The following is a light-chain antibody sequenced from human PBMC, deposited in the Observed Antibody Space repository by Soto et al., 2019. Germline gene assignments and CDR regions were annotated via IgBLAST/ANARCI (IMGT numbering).Light chain of an antibody. CDR2: GAS. CDR3: QQYSSLVWM. J-gene: IGKJ1*01. Sequence: EIVMTQFPATLSKSPGESATFSCRASQSIGTKLAWYQQRPGQAPRLLMYGASTGATGIPARFSGSGSGTELPLSIGSLQSDDFAVYYCQQYSSLVWMFGHGTKVEIK. V-gene: IGKV3-15*01. CDR1: QSIGTK.